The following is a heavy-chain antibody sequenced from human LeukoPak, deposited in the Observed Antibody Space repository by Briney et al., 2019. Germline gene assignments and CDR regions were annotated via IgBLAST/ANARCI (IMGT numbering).Heavy chain of an antibody. CDR2: IKKEGGEK. CDR1: GFTFSSYW. V-gene: IGHV3-7*03. J-gene: IGHJ4*02. D-gene: IGHD2-21*02. CDR3: AREGDLMTVTYDY. Sequence: PGGSLRLSCAASGFTFSSYWMSWVRQAPGKSLEWVANIKKEGGEKYYTESVKGRFTISRDNAENSLLLQMNSLTVEDTAVYYCAREGDLMTVTYDYWGQGTLVTVSS.